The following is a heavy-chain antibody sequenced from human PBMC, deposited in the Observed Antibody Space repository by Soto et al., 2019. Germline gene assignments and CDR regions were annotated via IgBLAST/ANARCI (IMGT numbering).Heavy chain of an antibody. D-gene: IGHD2-15*01. CDR2: ISSSSTYI. CDR3: ARTIYCSGSTCYNNWFDP. J-gene: IGHJ5*02. Sequence: SLRLSCAASGFTFSSYSMNWFRQAPGKGLEWVSSISSSSTYIYYADSVKGRFSISRDNAKNSLYLQMNSLRAEDTALYYCARTIYCSGSTCYNNWFDPWGQGTLVTVSS. CDR1: GFTFSSYS. V-gene: IGHV3-21*01.